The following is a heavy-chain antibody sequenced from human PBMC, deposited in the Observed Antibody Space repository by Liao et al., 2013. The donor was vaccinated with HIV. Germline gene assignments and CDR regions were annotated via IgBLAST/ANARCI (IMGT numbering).Heavy chain of an antibody. V-gene: IGHV4-39*07. CDR1: GGSISSSSYY. CDR2: IYYSGNT. Sequence: QLQLQESGPGLVKPSETLSLTCTVSGGSISSSSYYWGWIRQPPGKGLEWIGSIYYSGNTYYNPSLKSRVTISVDTSKNQFSLKLYSVTAADTAVYYCARDPSYYYDSAKFLDVWGKGTTVTVSS. CDR3: ARDPSYYYDSAKFLDV. D-gene: IGHD3-22*01. J-gene: IGHJ6*04.